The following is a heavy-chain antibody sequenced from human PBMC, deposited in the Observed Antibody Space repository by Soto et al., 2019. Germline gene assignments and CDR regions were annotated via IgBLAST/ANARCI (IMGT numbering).Heavy chain of an antibody. CDR3: AKVRPLRDCTSTSCLGAFDI. CDR2: ITASADTT. J-gene: IGHJ3*02. D-gene: IGHD2-2*01. Sequence: EEHLLESGGGLVRPGGSLRLSCAASAFTFRSYVMSWVRQAPGKGLEWVSAITASADTTYYADSVKGRFTISRDNSKNTLYLRMNSLRAEDTAVYYCAKVRPLRDCTSTSCLGAFDIWGQGTMVTVS. V-gene: IGHV3-23*01. CDR1: AFTFRSYV.